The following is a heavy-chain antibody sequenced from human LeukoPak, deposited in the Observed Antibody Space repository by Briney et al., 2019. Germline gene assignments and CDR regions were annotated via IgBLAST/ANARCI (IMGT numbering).Heavy chain of an antibody. J-gene: IGHJ4*02. Sequence: GGSLRLSCVASGFMFNKYGMSWVRQAPGKGLQWVAHIKQDGSAKFDVDSVQGRFTVSRDNSNNLLYLQMSSLRTEDTAMYYCARTSFYSFDFWGQGALVTVSS. CDR1: GFMFNKYG. V-gene: IGHV3-7*01. D-gene: IGHD2/OR15-2a*01. CDR2: IKQDGSAK. CDR3: ARTSFYSFDF.